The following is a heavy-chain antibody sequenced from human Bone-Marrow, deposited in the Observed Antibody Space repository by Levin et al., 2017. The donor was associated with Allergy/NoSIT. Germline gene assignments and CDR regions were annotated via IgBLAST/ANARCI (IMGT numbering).Heavy chain of an antibody. CDR1: GFTFSDYY. CDR3: ARVYTEGASARPDF. CDR2: INGDGSTI. Sequence: RAGGSLRLFCAASGFTFSDYYMAWIRQAPGKGLEWVSFINGDGSTIFYADSMKGRLTISRDNAKKSLYLQMNSLRAEDTAIYFCARVYTEGASARPDFWGQGSRVTVSS. D-gene: IGHD1-14*01. J-gene: IGHJ4*02. V-gene: IGHV3-11*01.